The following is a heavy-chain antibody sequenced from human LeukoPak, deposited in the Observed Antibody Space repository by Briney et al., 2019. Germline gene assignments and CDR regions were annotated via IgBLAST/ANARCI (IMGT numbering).Heavy chain of an antibody. Sequence: ASVKVSCKASGGAFSSYAISWVRQAPGQGLECMGRIIPILGIANYAQKFQGRVTITADKSTSTAYMELSSLRSEDTAVYYCARVYYDILTGYYIDWFDPWGQGTLVTVSS. CDR1: GGAFSSYA. J-gene: IGHJ5*02. D-gene: IGHD3-9*01. CDR3: ARVYYDILTGYYIDWFDP. CDR2: IIPILGIA. V-gene: IGHV1-69*04.